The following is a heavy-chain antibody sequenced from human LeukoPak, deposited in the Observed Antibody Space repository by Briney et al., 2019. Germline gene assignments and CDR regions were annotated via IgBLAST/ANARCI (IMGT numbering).Heavy chain of an antibody. V-gene: IGHV1-2*02. Sequence: ASVKVSCKASVYTFTGYDMHWVRQAPGQGLEWMGWINPNSGGTNYAQKFQGRVTMTRDTSLSTAYMELSRLRSDDTAVYYCARSPAVAASSWFDPWGKGTLVTVSS. CDR1: VYTFTGYD. J-gene: IGHJ5*02. CDR3: ARSPAVAASSWFDP. CDR2: INPNSGGT. D-gene: IGHD6-19*01.